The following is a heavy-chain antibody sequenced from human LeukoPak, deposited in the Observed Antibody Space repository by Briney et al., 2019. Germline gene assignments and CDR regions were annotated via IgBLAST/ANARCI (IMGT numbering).Heavy chain of an antibody. CDR3: ARGGLMTTVTTY. CDR1: GFTFSTYA. CDR2: ISGSGANI. V-gene: IGHV3-23*01. J-gene: IGHJ4*02. D-gene: IGHD4-17*01. Sequence: GGSLRLSCAASGFTFSTYAMSWVRQAPGKGLEWVSGISGSGANIHYADSVKGRFTISRDNVENTLYLQMNSLRGDDTVVYYCARGGLMTTVTTYWGQGTLVTVSS.